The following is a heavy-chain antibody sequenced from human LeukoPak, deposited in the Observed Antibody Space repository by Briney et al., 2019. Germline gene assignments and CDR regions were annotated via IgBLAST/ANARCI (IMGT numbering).Heavy chain of an antibody. D-gene: IGHD3-22*01. Sequence: PGGSLRLSCAASGFTFSSYWMHWVRQAPGKGLVWVSRINSDGSSTSYADSVKGRFTISRDNSKNTLYLQMNSLRAEDTAVYYCARDSGYYDSSGPPPLSLRGDYYFDYWGQGTLVTVSS. CDR3: ARDSGYYDSSGPPPLSLRGDYYFDY. CDR2: INSDGSST. V-gene: IGHV3-74*01. CDR1: GFTFSSYW. J-gene: IGHJ4*02.